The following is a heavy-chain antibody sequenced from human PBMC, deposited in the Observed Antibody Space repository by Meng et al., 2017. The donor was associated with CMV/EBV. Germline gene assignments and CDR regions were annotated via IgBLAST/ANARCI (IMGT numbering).Heavy chain of an antibody. Sequence: GGSLRLSCAASGFIFDIYWMTWVRQAPGKGLEWVASMKPDGGENYYVDSVKGRFTISRDTVRNSVYLQMNSLRAEDTAVYYCGRDRGHRLDYWGQGTLVTVPQ. CDR3: GRDRGHRLDY. CDR1: GFIFDIYW. J-gene: IGHJ4*02. D-gene: IGHD1-14*01. V-gene: IGHV3-7*01. CDR2: MKPDGGEN.